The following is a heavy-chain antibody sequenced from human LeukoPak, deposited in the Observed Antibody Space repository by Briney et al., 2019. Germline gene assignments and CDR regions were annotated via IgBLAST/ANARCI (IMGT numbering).Heavy chain of an antibody. V-gene: IGHV3-15*01. CDR3: TTDAAAYTQFDY. CDR2: IKSKTDGGRT. J-gene: IGHJ4*02. Sequence: GGSLRLSCAASGFTFNNAWMSWVRQAPGKGLEWVGRIKSKTDGGRTDYAAPVKGRFTISRDDSENTLYLQMNRQKTEDTAVYYCTTDAAAYTQFDYWGQGTLVTVSS. D-gene: IGHD2-2*02. CDR1: GFTFNNAW.